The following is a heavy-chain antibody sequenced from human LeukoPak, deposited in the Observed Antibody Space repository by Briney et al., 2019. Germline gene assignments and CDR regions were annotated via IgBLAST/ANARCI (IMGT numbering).Heavy chain of an antibody. CDR1: GFTFSSYS. D-gene: IGHD3-3*01. CDR3: ARQYYDFWSGYYPTDY. V-gene: IGHV3-48*01. CDR2: ISSSSSTI. J-gene: IGHJ4*02. Sequence: GGTLRLSCAASGFTFSSYSMNWVRQAPGKGLEWVSYISSSSSTIYYADSVKGRYTISRDNAKNSLYLQMNSLRAEDTAVYYCARQYYDFWSGYYPTDYWGQGTLVTVSS.